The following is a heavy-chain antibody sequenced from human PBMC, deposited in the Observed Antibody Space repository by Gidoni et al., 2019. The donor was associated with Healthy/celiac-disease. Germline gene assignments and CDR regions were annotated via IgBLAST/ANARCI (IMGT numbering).Heavy chain of an antibody. V-gene: IGHV4-39*01. J-gene: IGHJ3*02. Sequence: QLQLQESGPGLVKPSETLSLTCTVSGGSISSSSYYWGWIRQPPGKGLEWIGSIYYSGSTYYNPSLKSRVTISVDTSKNQFSLKLSSVTAADTAVYYCARWTVVYDAFDIWGQGTMVTVSS. CDR1: GGSISSSSYY. CDR2: IYYSGST. D-gene: IGHD2-8*02. CDR3: ARWTVVYDAFDI.